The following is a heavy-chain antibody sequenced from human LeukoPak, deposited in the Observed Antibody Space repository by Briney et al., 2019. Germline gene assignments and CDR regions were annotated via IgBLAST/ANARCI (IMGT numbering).Heavy chain of an antibody. CDR2: INTNSGGT. J-gene: IGHJ4*02. CDR3: ARSRQNYDFWSGFDY. CDR1: GYTFTGYY. V-gene: IGHV1-2*02. Sequence: ASVKVSCKASGYTFTGYYMHWVRQAPGQGLEWMGWINTNSGGTNYAQKFQGRVTMTRDTSISTAYMELSRLRSDDTAVYYCARSRQNYDFWSGFDYWGQGTLVTVSS. D-gene: IGHD3-3*01.